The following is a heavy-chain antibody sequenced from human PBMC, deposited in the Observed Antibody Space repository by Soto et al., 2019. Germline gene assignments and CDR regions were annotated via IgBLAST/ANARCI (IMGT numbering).Heavy chain of an antibody. CDR2: IYHSGRT. Sequence: ASETLSLTCTVSGGSIRSAGYYWTWIRQHPGKGLEWLGYIYHSGRTFYNPSLKSRLTISVDTSKNQFSLNLSSVTAADTAVYYCARGDSGGSSSYYFDYWGQGTLVTVSS. CDR3: ARGDSGGSSSYYFDY. V-gene: IGHV4-31*03. CDR1: GGSIRSAGYY. D-gene: IGHD2-15*01. J-gene: IGHJ4*02.